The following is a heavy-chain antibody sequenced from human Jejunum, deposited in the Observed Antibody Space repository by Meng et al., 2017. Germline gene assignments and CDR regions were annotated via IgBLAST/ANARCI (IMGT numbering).Heavy chain of an antibody. CDR2: IYGNDDT. V-gene: IGHV2-5*01. J-gene: IGHJ4*02. Sequence: QCTWKVRGPTLVKPAQTFTLTCTFSGFPLTSSGVAMGWIRQPPGKAPEWLALIYGNDDTLYSPSLKSRLTITKDTTKNQVVLSMNNMDPVDTATYYCAHRENYCFDYWGQGLLVTVSS. D-gene: IGHD1-7*01. CDR3: AHRENYCFDY. CDR1: GFPLTSSGVA.